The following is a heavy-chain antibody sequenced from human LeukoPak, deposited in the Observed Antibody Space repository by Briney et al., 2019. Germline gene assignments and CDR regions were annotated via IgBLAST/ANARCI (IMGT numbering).Heavy chain of an antibody. CDR3: ALLGGDYYYGSGSPEGAFDI. CDR1: GGTFSSYA. CDR2: IIPIFGKA. Sequence: SVKVSCKASGGTFSSYAISWVRQAPGQGLEWMGGIIPIFGKANYAQKFQGRVTITADESTSTAYMELSSLRSEDTAVYYCALLGGDYYYGSGSPEGAFDIWGQGTMVTVSS. D-gene: IGHD3-10*01. J-gene: IGHJ3*02. V-gene: IGHV1-69*13.